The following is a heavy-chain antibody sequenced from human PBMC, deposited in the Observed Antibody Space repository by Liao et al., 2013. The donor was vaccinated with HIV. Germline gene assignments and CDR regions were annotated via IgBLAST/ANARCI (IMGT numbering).Heavy chain of an antibody. CDR3: APAPYTSSDDY. D-gene: IGHD6-13*01. CDR1: GDSFSSSSSY. J-gene: IGHJ4*02. Sequence: QLQLQESGPGLVKPSETLSLTCTVSGDSFSSSSSYWGWIRQPPGKGLEWIGNIYYSGNTYYNSSLKSRVTISVDTSKNQFSLKLTSVTAADTAVYYCAPAPYTSSDDYWGQGTLVTVSS. V-gene: IGHV4-39*07. CDR2: IYYSGNT.